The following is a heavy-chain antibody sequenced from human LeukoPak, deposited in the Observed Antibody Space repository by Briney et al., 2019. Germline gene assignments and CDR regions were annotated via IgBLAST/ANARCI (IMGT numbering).Heavy chain of an antibody. D-gene: IGHD1-26*01. CDR1: GGSISSRSYY. CDR2: IYYSGST. V-gene: IGHV4-39*02. J-gene: IGHJ4*02. CDR3: ARAKQWELRLLDY. Sequence: SETLSLTCTVSGGSISSRSYYWGWIRQPPGKGLEWIASIYYSGSTYYNPSLKSRVTISVDTSKNQFSLKLSSVTAADTAVYYCARAKQWELRLLDYWGQGTLVTVSS.